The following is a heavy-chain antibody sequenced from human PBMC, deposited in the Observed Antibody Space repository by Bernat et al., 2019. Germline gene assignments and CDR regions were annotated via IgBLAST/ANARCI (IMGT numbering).Heavy chain of an antibody. Sequence: QVQLVESGGGVVQPGRSLRLSCEASGFTFSSYGMHWVRQAPGKGLECVAVIWYDGTNKYYPESVKGRFTISRDNSKNTLYLQMNNLRAEDTAIYYCAGDRGYSGFGIYYWGQGTLVTVSS. V-gene: IGHV3-33*01. D-gene: IGHD5-12*01. CDR2: IWYDGTNK. J-gene: IGHJ4*02. CDR3: AGDRGYSGFGIYY. CDR1: GFTFSSYG.